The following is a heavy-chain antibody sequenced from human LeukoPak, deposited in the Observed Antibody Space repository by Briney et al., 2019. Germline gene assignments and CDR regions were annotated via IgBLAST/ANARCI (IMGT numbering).Heavy chain of an antibody. CDR1: GGSINSHY. Sequence: PSETLSLTCSVSGGSINSHYWSWTRQPPGKRLEWIGYIFNTGNTNYNPSLASRVTMSVDTSRAQFFLRLSPATAADTAIYYCASRPADTTWYGVFDYWSQGTLVTVSS. V-gene: IGHV4-59*11. J-gene: IGHJ4*02. CDR2: IFNTGNT. D-gene: IGHD3-10*01. CDR3: ASRPADTTWYGVFDY.